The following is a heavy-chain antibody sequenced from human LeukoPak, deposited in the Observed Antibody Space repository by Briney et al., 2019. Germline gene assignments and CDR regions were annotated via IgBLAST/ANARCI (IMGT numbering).Heavy chain of an antibody. CDR3: AKAAAAPGFDF. Sequence: GSLRLPCAASGFTSSSYALNWVRQAPGKGLEWVATVSGSGDRMYHADSVKGRITISRDNSKNTIYLQMNSLRAEDTALYYCAKAAAAPGFDFWGQGTLVTVSS. CDR2: VSGSGDRM. V-gene: IGHV3-23*01. D-gene: IGHD6-13*01. CDR1: GFTSSSYA. J-gene: IGHJ4*02.